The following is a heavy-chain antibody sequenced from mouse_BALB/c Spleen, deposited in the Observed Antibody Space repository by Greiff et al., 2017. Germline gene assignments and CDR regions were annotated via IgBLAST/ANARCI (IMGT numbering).Heavy chain of an antibody. D-gene: IGHD4-1*01. Sequence: EVMLVESGPGLVKPSQSLSLTCTVTGYSITSDYAWNWIRQFPGNKLEWMGYISYSGSTSYNPSLKSRISITRDTSKNQFFLQLNSVTTEDTATYYCARSRTGWFAYWGQGTLVTVSA. J-gene: IGHJ3*01. CDR1: GYSITSDYA. CDR2: ISYSGST. CDR3: ARSRTGWFAY. V-gene: IGHV3-2*02.